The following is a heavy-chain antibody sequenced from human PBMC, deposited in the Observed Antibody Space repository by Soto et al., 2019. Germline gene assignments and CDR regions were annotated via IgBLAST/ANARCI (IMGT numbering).Heavy chain of an antibody. CDR3: AKAFTVSDGDY. D-gene: IGHD4-4*01. V-gene: IGHV3-30*18. J-gene: IGHJ4*02. Sequence: GGSLRLSCAASGFTFSSYGMHWVRQAPGKGLEWVAVISYDGSNKYYADSVKGRFTISRDNSKNTLYLQMNSLRAEDTAVYYCAKAFTVSDGDYWGQGTLVTVSS. CDR2: ISYDGSNK. CDR1: GFTFSSYG.